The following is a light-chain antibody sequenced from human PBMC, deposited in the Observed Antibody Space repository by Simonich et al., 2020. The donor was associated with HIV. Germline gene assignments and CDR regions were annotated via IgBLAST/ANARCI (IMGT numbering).Light chain of an antibody. J-gene: IGKJ3*01. CDR2: VAS. CDR1: QGISNY. Sequence: IQLTQSPSFLSASVGDRFTITCRARQGISNYLAWYQQKPGKAPKRLIYVASTLQSWAPSRFSGSGSGTEFPLTTRSLQPVDFATYYCQQLNSYPPVTFGPGTKVDIK. CDR3: QQLNSYPPVT. V-gene: IGKV1-9*01.